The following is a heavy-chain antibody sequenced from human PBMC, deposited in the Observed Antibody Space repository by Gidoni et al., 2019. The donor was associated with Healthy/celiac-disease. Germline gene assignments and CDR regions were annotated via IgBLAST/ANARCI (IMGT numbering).Heavy chain of an antibody. CDR2: ISSSSSTI. D-gene: IGHD3-16*01. CDR3: ARDMYRILGFFPDY. J-gene: IGHJ4*02. Sequence: EVQLVESGGGLVQPGGSLRLSCAASGFSFSSYSMNWVRQAPGKGLEWVSYISSSSSTIYYADSVKGRFTISRDNAKNSLYLQMNSLRDEDTAVYYCARDMYRILGFFPDYWGQGTLVTVSS. V-gene: IGHV3-48*02. CDR1: GFSFSSYS.